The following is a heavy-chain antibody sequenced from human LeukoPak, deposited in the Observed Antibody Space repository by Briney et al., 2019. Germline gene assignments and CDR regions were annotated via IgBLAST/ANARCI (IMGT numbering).Heavy chain of an antibody. CDR1: GYSISSGYY. CDR3: ARGYDILTGYSSNWFDP. D-gene: IGHD3-9*01. CDR2: IYYSGST. V-gene: IGHV4-38-2*01. Sequence: PSETLSLTCAVSGYSISSGYYWGWIRQPPGQGLGWIGSIYYSGSTYYNPSLKSRVTISVDTSNNQFSLKLSSVTAADTAVYYCARGYDILTGYSSNWFDPGAREPWSPSP. J-gene: IGHJ5*02.